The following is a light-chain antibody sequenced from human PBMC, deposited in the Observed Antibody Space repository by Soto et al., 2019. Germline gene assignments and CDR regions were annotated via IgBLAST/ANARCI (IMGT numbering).Light chain of an antibody. J-gene: IGKJ1*01. Sequence: EIVLTQSPGTLSLSPGERVTLSCMASQSVSSSYLVWHQQKPGQAPRLLIYSASRSSTGIPDRFSGSGSGTDFTLTISRLEPEDFAVYYCQQDGSSPWTFGQGTKVEVK. CDR2: SAS. V-gene: IGKV3-20*01. CDR1: QSVSSSY. CDR3: QQDGSSPWT.